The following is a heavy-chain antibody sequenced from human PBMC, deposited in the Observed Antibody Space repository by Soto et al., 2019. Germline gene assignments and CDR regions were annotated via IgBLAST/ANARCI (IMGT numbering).Heavy chain of an antibody. Sequence: QLQLQESGPGLVKPSETLSLTCTVSGGSISSSSYYWGWIRQPPGKGLEWIGSIYYSGSTYYNPSLKRRVTICVDTSMNQFSLKLSSVTAADTAVYYCAATYSSSADAFDVWGQGTMVTVSS. CDR3: AATYSSSADAFDV. CDR2: IYYSGST. CDR1: GGSISSSSYY. J-gene: IGHJ3*01. D-gene: IGHD6-6*01. V-gene: IGHV4-39*01.